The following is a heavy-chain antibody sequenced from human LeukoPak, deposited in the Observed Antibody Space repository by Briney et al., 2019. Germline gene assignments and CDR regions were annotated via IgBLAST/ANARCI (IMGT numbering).Heavy chain of an antibody. CDR1: GYTLTELS. D-gene: IGHD3-22*01. CDR2: FDPEDGET. V-gene: IGHV1-24*01. Sequence: ASVTVSCKVSGYTLTELSMHWVRQAPGKGLEWMGGFDPEDGETTYAQKFQGRVTMTEDTSTDTAYMELSSLRSEDTAVYYCAIQSGYYYDSSGYRNFDYWGQGTLVTVSS. CDR3: AIQSGYYYDSSGYRNFDY. J-gene: IGHJ4*02.